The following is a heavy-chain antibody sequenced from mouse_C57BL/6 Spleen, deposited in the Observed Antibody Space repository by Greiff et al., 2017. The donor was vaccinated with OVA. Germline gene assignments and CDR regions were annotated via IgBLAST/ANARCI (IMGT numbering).Heavy chain of an antibody. CDR2: IHPNSGST. J-gene: IGHJ3*01. D-gene: IGHD2-4*01. CDR1: GYTFTSYW. CDR3: ARGSNYDYDVPAY. Sequence: QVQLQQPGAELVKPGASVKLSCKASGYTFTSYWMHWVKQRPGQGLEWIGMIHPNSGSTNYNEKFKSKATLTVDKSSSTAYMQLSSLPSEDSAVDYGARGSNYDYDVPAYWGQGALVTVAA. V-gene: IGHV1-64*01.